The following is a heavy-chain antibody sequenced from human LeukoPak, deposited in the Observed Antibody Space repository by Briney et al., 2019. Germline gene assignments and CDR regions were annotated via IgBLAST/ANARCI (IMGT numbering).Heavy chain of an antibody. D-gene: IGHD6-13*01. CDR2: IYCDGHT. CDR1: GVTVSNNY. V-gene: IGHV3-66*01. CDR3: ARDALAVALNPYG. J-gene: IGHJ4*02. Sequence: GGSLRLSCAASGVTVSNNYMNWLRQPPGKGLEWVSLIYCDGHTYYPGSVKGRFTISSDHSKNTLYLQMNIRGAEGTAVYYCARDALAVALNPYGWGQGTRVSVS.